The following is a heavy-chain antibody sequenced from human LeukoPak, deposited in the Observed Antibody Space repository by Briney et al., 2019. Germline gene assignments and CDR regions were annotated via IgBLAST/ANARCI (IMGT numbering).Heavy chain of an antibody. J-gene: IGHJ3*02. CDR2: FNPEDGET. Sequence: GASVNVSCKASGYTLTELSIHWVRQAPGKGLEWMGGFNPEDGETICAQKFQGRVTMTKDTSTDTAYMELSSLRSADTAMYYCATGDMVVVPHACAIWGQGTMVTVSS. V-gene: IGHV1-24*01. D-gene: IGHD2-15*01. CDR3: ATGDMVVVPHACAI. CDR1: GYTLTELS.